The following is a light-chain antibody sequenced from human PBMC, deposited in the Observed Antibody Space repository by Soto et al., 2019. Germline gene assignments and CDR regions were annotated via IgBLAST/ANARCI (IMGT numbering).Light chain of an antibody. CDR2: AAS. CDR1: QSITRY. V-gene: IGKV1-39*01. CDR3: QQSFDTPFT. Sequence: DTQMIQSPSSLSASVGDRVTITCRAGQSITRYLNWYQQKPGKAPNLLIFAASSLQSGVPSRFSGSGSGTDFTLTISXLHPEDFATYYCQQSFDTPFTFGGGTKVDLK. J-gene: IGKJ4*01.